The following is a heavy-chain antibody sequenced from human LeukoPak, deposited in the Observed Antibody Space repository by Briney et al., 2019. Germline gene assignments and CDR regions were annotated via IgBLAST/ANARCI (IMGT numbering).Heavy chain of an antibody. D-gene: IGHD3-3*01. CDR1: GFTFSSYA. CDR2: ISGSGGST. V-gene: IGHV3-23*01. Sequence: PGGSLRLSCAASGFTFSSYAMSWVRQAPGKGLEWVSAISGSGGSTYYADSVKGRFTISRDNSKNTLYLQMNSLRAEDTAVYYCARPGNYDFWSGYLDYWGQGTLVTVSS. CDR3: ARPGNYDFWSGYLDY. J-gene: IGHJ4*02.